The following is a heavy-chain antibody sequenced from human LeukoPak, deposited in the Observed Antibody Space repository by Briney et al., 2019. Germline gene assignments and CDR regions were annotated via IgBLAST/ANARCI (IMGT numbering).Heavy chain of an antibody. CDR3: ARDQGLIVGATYFDY. Sequence: SETLSLTCTVPGGSISSYYWSWIRQPAGKGLEWIGRIYTSGSTNYNPSLKSRVTMSVDTSKNQFSLKLSSVTAADTAVYYCARDQGLIVGATYFDYWGQGTLVTVSS. CDR1: GGSISSYY. D-gene: IGHD1-26*01. J-gene: IGHJ4*02. CDR2: IYTSGST. V-gene: IGHV4-4*07.